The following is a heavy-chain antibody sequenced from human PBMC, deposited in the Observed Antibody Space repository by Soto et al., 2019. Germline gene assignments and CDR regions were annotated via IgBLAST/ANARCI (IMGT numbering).Heavy chain of an antibody. CDR1: GYIFTNYA. J-gene: IGHJ4*02. D-gene: IGHD3-10*01. Sequence: QVHLVQSGAEVKKPGASVNVSCKASGYIFTNYAIHWVRQAPGQRLEWMGRINAGDGNTRYSQNFQDSVTITRDTSASTAYMQLSSLTSEDSTLYFCARGSVSFDSWGQGTLVTVSS. V-gene: IGHV1-3*01. CDR3: ARGSVSFDS. CDR2: INAGDGNT.